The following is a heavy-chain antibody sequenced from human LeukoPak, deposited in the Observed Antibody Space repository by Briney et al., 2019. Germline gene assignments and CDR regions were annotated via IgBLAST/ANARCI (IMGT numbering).Heavy chain of an antibody. V-gene: IGHV1-69*13. Sequence: GASVKVSCKASGGTFSSYAISWVRQAPGQGLEWMGGIIPIFGTANYAQKFQGRVTITADESTSTAYMEPSSLRSEDTAVYYCARKSSSWYLDAFDIWGQGTMVTVSS. D-gene: IGHD6-13*01. CDR3: ARKSSSWYLDAFDI. J-gene: IGHJ3*02. CDR1: GGTFSSYA. CDR2: IIPIFGTA.